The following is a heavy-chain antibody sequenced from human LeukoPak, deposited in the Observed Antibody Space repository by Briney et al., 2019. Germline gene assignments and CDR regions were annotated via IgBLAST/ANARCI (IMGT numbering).Heavy chain of an antibody. V-gene: IGHV3-23*01. CDR1: GFTFTSYS. CDR2: ISGGGGST. CDR3: AKGGKWDVTPFDY. D-gene: IGHD1-26*01. Sequence: HPGGSLRLSCAASGFTFTSYSMNWVRQAPGKGLEWVSTISGGGGSTYYADSVEGRFTISRDNSKNTLYLQVNSLRAEDTAVYYCAKGGKWDVTPFDYWGQGTLVTVSS. J-gene: IGHJ4*02.